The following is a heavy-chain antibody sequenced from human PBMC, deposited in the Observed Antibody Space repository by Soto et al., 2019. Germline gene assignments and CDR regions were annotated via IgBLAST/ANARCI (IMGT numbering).Heavy chain of an antibody. J-gene: IGHJ4*01. D-gene: IGHD3-3*01. V-gene: IGHV4-39*01. CDR3: ARTSNYDFCSGYSFSSYNIDY. Sequence: LSLTCTVSGGSISSSSYYWGWIRQPPGKGLEWIGSIYYSGSTYYNPSLKSRVTISVDTSKNQFSLKLSSVTAADTAVYYCARTSNYDFCSGYSFSSYNIDYWAHGTPVTVAS. CDR1: GGSISSSSYY. CDR2: IYYSGST.